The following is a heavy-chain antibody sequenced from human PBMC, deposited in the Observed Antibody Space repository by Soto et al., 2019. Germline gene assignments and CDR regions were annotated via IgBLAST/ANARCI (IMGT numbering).Heavy chain of an antibody. Sequence: SLSVACADSGASVATGGTYGSWARLLPGKGLQWVGYIYYTGAAYYNPALQSRVTISLDTSENQFSLKLTSVTAADTAVYFCASVTFNTISFDFWGQGRPVTVSS. V-gene: IGHV4-31*11. D-gene: IGHD2-2*01. CDR2: IYYTGAA. J-gene: IGHJ4*02. CDR3: ASVTFNTISFDF. CDR1: GASVATGGTY.